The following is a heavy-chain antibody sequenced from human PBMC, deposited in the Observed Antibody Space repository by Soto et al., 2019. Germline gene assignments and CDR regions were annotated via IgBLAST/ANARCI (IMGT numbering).Heavy chain of an antibody. V-gene: IGHV1-69*06. Sequence: SVRVSCKTSGGTFSSCAISWVRQAPGQGLEWMGGMIPTFGTENYAQKFQGRVTITADKYTRTAYMELSSLRSEYTAVYSCARFALSDYGDYDYYYYSGMDVWG. CDR3: ARFALSDYGDYDYYYYSGMDV. J-gene: IGHJ6*01. D-gene: IGHD4-17*01. CDR1: GGTFSSCA. CDR2: MIPTFGTE.